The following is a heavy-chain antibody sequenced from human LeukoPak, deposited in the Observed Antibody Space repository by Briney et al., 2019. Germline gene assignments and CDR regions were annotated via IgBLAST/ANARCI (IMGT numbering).Heavy chain of an antibody. CDR2: INPYSGGT. Sequence: ASVKVSCKASGYTLTGYYMHWVRQAPGQGLEWMGWINPYSGGTNYAQKFQGRVTMTRDMSISTAYMELSRLRSDDTAMYYCARDEDPYAFDIWGQGTMVTVSS. D-gene: IGHD2-15*01. CDR1: GYTLTGYY. J-gene: IGHJ3*02. V-gene: IGHV1-2*02. CDR3: ARDEDPYAFDI.